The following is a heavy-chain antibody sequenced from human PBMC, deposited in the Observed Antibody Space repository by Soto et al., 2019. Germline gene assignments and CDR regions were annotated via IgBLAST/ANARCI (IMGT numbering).Heavy chain of an antibody. Sequence: QVQLVQSGAEVKKPGASVKVSCKASGYTFTSYYMHWVRQAPGQGLEWMGIINPSGGSTSYAQKFQGSVTMTRDTSTSTVYMELSSLRSEDTAVYYCARRSGEWPLDYWGQGTLVTVSS. CDR3: ARRSGEWPLDY. CDR1: GYTFTSYY. CDR2: INPSGGST. V-gene: IGHV1-46*03. J-gene: IGHJ4*02. D-gene: IGHD3-10*01.